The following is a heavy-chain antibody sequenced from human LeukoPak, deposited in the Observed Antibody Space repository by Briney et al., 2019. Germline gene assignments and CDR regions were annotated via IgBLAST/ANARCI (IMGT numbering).Heavy chain of an antibody. CDR1: GFAFANQA. CDR3: ARDARIAVAFDY. D-gene: IGHD6-19*01. J-gene: IGHJ4*02. CDR2: ISDSGDIT. Sequence: GGSLRLSCAASGFAFANQAMGWVRQASGKGLEWVSVISDSGDITYYADSVKGRFTISRDNSKNTLYLQMNSLRAEDTAVYYCARDARIAVAFDYWGQGTLVTVSS. V-gene: IGHV3-23*01.